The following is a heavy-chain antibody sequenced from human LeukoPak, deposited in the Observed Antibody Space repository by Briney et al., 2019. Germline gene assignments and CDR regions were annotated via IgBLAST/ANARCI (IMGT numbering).Heavy chain of an antibody. D-gene: IGHD1-26*01. CDR1: GFIFGRDS. Sequence: GGSLRLSCTASGFIFGRDSMNWVRQAPGRGLEWISYISRGSDIRYYADSVRGRFHISRDNARNSLYLQMNSLRAEDTALYYCAKVAVGNWYFDLWGRGTLVTVSS. V-gene: IGHV3-48*01. J-gene: IGHJ2*01. CDR2: ISRGSDIR. CDR3: AKVAVGNWYFDL.